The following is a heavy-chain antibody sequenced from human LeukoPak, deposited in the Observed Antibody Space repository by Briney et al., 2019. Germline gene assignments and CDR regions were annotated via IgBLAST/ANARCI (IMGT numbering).Heavy chain of an antibody. J-gene: IGHJ4*02. D-gene: IGHD3-10*01. CDR3: ATSYYYGSGSYPTPFDY. Sequence: GGSLRLSCAASGFTFSSYGIHWVRQAPGKGLEWVAVISYDGSNKYYADSVKGRFTISRDNSKNTLYLQMNSLRAEDTAVYYCATSYYYGSGSYPTPFDYWGQGTLVTVSS. CDR2: ISYDGSNK. CDR1: GFTFSSYG. V-gene: IGHV3-30*03.